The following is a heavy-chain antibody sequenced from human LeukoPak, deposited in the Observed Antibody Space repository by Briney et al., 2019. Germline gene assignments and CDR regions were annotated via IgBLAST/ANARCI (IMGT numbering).Heavy chain of an antibody. D-gene: IGHD3-22*01. Sequence: SGKVSCKASGGTFSSYAISWVRQAPGQGLEWMGKIITIFGRANYAQNFQGRVTITTDESTTTAYMQLSSLRSEDTAVYYCARQKSYYDSSELYFDYWGQGTLVTVSS. CDR3: ARQKSYYDSSELYFDY. CDR1: GGTFSSYA. CDR2: IITIFGRA. V-gene: IGHV1-69*05. J-gene: IGHJ4*02.